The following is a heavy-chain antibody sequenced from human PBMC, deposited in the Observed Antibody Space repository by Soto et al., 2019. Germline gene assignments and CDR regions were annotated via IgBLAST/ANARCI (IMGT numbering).Heavy chain of an antibody. J-gene: IGHJ6*02. V-gene: IGHV4-59*01. CDR3: AREQVYCSGGACYSGRDGMDV. CDR2: FFYSDNI. D-gene: IGHD2-15*01. CDR1: GGSINSYY. Sequence: SETLSLTCTVSGGSINSYYWTWIRQSPGQGLEWIGSFFYSDNIKYNPSLKSRVTISVDTSKNQFSLKLTSVTAADTAVYYCAREQVYCSGGACYSGRDGMDVWGQGTTVTVSS.